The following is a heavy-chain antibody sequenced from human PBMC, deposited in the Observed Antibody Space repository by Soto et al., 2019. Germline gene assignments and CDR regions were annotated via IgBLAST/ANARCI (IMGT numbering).Heavy chain of an antibody. V-gene: IGHV1-69*13. CDR1: GVAISSKA. CDR2: IIPIFGTA. J-gene: IGHJ4*02. Sequence: PAKPTSKAPGVAISSKAISWVRQAPGQGLEWMGGIIPIFGTANYAQKFQGRVTITADESTGTAYMELSSLRSEDTAVYYCARDHYGDYSYYWGQGTLVT. D-gene: IGHD4-17*01. CDR3: ARDHYGDYSYY.